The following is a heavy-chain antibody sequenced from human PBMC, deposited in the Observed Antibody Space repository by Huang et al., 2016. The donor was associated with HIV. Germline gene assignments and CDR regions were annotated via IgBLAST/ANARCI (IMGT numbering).Heavy chain of an antibody. CDR1: GGSFGGYY. Sequence: QVQLQQWGAGLLKPSETLSLTCAVYGGSFGGYYWSWIRQSPGKGLEWIWEINHSGSTNYNPSLKSRLTISVDTSKNQFSLKLSSVTAADTAVYYCARERMMSWLDDHDAFDIWGQGTMVTVSS. D-gene: IGHD1-1*01. J-gene: IGHJ3*02. CDR3: ARERMMSWLDDHDAFDI. CDR2: INHSGST. V-gene: IGHV4-34*01.